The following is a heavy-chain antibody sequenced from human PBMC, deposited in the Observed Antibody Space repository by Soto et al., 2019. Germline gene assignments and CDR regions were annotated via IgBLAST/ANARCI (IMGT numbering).Heavy chain of an antibody. D-gene: IGHD6-19*01. Sequence: SETLSLTCTVSGGSISSSSYYWGWIRQPPGKGLEWIGSIYYSGSTYYNPSLKSRVTISVDTSKNQFSLKLSSVTAADTAVYYCASHPWYSSGGYWGQGTLVTVSS. J-gene: IGHJ4*02. CDR3: ASHPWYSSGGY. V-gene: IGHV4-39*01. CDR1: GGSISSSSYY. CDR2: IYYSGST.